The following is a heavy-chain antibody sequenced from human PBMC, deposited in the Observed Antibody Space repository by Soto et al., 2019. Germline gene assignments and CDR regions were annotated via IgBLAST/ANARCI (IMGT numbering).Heavy chain of an antibody. CDR3: ARRWREITTDAFDI. CDR1: GGSISNFY. Sequence: SETLSLTCTVSGGSISNFYWNWIRQPPEKGLEWIGSISHSGSTSYNPSLASRVTISLDTSKNQFSLKLNSVTAADTAVYYCARRWREITTDAFDIWGQGTMVTVSS. J-gene: IGHJ3*02. D-gene: IGHD2-15*01. V-gene: IGHV4-59*08. CDR2: ISHSGST.